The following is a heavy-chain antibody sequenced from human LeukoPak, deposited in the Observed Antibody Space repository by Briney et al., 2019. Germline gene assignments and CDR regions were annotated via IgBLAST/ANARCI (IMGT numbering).Heavy chain of an antibody. Sequence: GGSLRLSCAASGFTFSRHTMNWVRQAPGKGLEWVSYISSSSSTIYYADSVKGRFTISRDNAKNSLYLQMNSLRAEDTAVYYCARDEGPWEYWGQGTLVTVSS. CDR1: GFTFSRHT. D-gene: IGHD1-26*01. CDR3: ARDEGPWEY. J-gene: IGHJ4*02. CDR2: ISSSSSTI. V-gene: IGHV3-48*01.